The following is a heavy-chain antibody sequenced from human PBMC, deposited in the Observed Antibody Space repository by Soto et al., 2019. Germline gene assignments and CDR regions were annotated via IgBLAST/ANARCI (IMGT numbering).Heavy chain of an antibody. V-gene: IGHV3-48*01. J-gene: IGHJ4*02. CDR1: GFTFSSYS. CDR2: ISSSSSTI. Sequence: EVQLVESGGGLVQPGGSLRLSCAASGFTFSSYSMNWVRQAPGKGLEWVSYISSSSSTIYYADSVKGRFTISRDNAKNSLYLQMNSLRAEDTAVYYCARESIGYYYDSSGYSYFDYWGQGTLVTVSS. CDR3: ARESIGYYYDSSGYSYFDY. D-gene: IGHD3-22*01.